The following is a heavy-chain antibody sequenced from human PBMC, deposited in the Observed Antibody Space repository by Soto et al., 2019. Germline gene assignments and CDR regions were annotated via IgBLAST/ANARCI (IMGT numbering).Heavy chain of an antibody. Sequence: GASVKVSCKASGYTFTGYYMHWVRQAPGQGREWMGWINPNSGGTNYAQKFQGWVTMTWDTSISTAYMELSRLRSDDTAVYYCARAGITMVDRGMDVWGQGTTVTVSS. J-gene: IGHJ6*02. V-gene: IGHV1-2*04. CDR2: INPNSGGT. CDR3: ARAGITMVDRGMDV. CDR1: GYTFTGYY. D-gene: IGHD3-10*01.